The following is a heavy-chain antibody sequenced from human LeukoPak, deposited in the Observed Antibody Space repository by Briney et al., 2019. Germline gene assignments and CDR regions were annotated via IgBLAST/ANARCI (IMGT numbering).Heavy chain of an antibody. CDR2: IYYRGST. J-gene: IGHJ4*02. V-gene: IGHV4-59*01. CDR3: AREDGGYYPYFDY. CDR1: GDSINNYY. D-gene: IGHD3-22*01. Sequence: SETLSLTCTVSGDSINNYYWSWIRQPPGKGLEWIGYIYYRGSTNYNPSLKSRVTISLDTSKNQFSLRLSSVTAADTAVYYCAREDGGYYPYFDYWGQGTLVTVSS.